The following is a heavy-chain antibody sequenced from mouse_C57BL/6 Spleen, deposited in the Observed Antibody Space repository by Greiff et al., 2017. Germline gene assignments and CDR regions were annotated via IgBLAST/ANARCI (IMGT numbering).Heavy chain of an antibody. CDR1: GFTFSSYT. D-gene: IGHD1-1*01. CDR3: ARLTTVGYFDV. Sequence: EVMLVESGGGLVKPGGSLKLSCAASGFTFSSYTMSWVRQTPEKRLEWVATISGGGGNIYYPDSVKGRFTISRDNAKNTLYLQMSSLRSEDTALYYCARLTTVGYFDVWGTGTTVTVSS. CDR2: ISGGGGNI. V-gene: IGHV5-9*01. J-gene: IGHJ1*03.